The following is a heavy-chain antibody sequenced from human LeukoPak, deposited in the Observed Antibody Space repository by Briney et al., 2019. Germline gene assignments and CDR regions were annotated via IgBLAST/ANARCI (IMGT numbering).Heavy chain of an antibody. CDR1: GLTFGPIA. CDR2: IVGDNPGT. Sequence: GGPLGSSCPPSGLTFGPIAMSWVAKTQGKGLNWSEAIVGDNPGTYHANSVKGRFTISRDNSKNTLHLQMSGLRAEDTARYYCAKAPVGHCSGAFCYHFDSWGQGTLVTVSS. D-gene: IGHD2-15*01. V-gene: IGHV3-23*01. CDR3: AKAPVGHCSGAFCYHFDS. J-gene: IGHJ4*02.